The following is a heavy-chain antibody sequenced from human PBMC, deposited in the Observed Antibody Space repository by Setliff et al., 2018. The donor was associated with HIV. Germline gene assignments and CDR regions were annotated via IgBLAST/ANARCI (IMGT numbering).Heavy chain of an antibody. CDR2: ISYDGNNK. V-gene: IGHV3-30*01. CDR1: GFTFSSYA. D-gene: IGHD3-9*01. Sequence: GSLRLSCAASGFTFSSYAMHWVRQAPGKGLEWVAIISYDGNNKYYADSVKGRFTISRDNSKKTLYLQMNSLRAEDTAVYYCARDRTYYDILTGYYGLDYWGQGTLVTVSS. J-gene: IGHJ4*02. CDR3: ARDRTYYDILTGYYGLDY.